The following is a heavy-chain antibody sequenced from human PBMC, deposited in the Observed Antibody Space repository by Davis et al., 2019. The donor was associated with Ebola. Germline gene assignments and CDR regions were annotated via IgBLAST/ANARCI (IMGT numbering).Heavy chain of an antibody. D-gene: IGHD2-8*01. CDR3: ARDLPSNAFDP. J-gene: IGHJ5*02. V-gene: IGHV1-2*02. CDR1: GYTFTGYY. CDR2: INPNSGGT. Sequence: ASVKVSCKASGYTFTGYYMHWVRQAPGQGLEWMGWINPNSGGTNYAQKFQGRVTITADESTSTAYMELSSLRSEDTAVYYCARDLPSNAFDPWGQGTLVTVSS.